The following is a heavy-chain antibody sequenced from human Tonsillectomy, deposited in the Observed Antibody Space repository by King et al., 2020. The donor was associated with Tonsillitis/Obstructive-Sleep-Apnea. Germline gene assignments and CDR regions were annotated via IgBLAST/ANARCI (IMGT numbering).Heavy chain of an antibody. Sequence: VQLVQSGAEVKKPGSSVKVSCKASGGTFSSYAISWVRQAPGQGLEWMWGIIPIFVTANYAQKFPGIVTITADESTSTAYMELSSLRSEDTAVYYCATSADRYYDFWSGPKSRYNWFDPWGQGTLVTVSS. CDR2: IIPIFVTA. J-gene: IGHJ5*02. CDR1: GGTFSSYA. V-gene: IGHV1-69*12. D-gene: IGHD3-3*01. CDR3: ATSADRYYDFWSGPKSRYNWFDP.